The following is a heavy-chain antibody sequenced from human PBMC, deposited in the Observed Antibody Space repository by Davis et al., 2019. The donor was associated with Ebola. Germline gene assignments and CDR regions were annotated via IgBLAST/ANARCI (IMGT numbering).Heavy chain of an antibody. CDR2: INPSGGST. J-gene: IGHJ4*02. D-gene: IGHD3-3*01. CDR1: GYTFTSYY. V-gene: IGHV1-46*01. Sequence: ASVKVSCKASGYTFTSYYMHWVRQAPGQGLEWMGIINPSGGSTSYAQKFQGRVTMTRDTSTSTVYMELSSLRSEDTAVYYCARDNGNDFWSGYFDYWGQGTLVTVSS. CDR3: ARDNGNDFWSGYFDY.